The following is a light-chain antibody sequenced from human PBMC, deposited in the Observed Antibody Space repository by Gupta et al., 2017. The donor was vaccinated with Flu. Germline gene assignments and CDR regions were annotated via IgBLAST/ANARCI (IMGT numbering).Light chain of an antibody. J-gene: IGKJ2*01. CDR2: GAS. Sequence: TLPVSPGERATLSCRASQTVNRNLAWYQQIPGQAPRLLIYGASNRAYGIPDRFSGSGSGTEFTLTISSLQSEDSAVYYCQQYNNWPPLFTFGQGTKLEIK. CDR1: QTVNRN. V-gene: IGKV3-15*01. CDR3: QQYNNWPPLFT.